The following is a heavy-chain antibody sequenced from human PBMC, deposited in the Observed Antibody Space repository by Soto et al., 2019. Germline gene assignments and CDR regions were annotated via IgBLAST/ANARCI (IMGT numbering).Heavy chain of an antibody. Sequence: QVQLQESGPGLVKPSQTLSLTCTVSGGSISSGGYYWSWIRQHPGKGLEWIGYIYYSGSTYYNPSLKSRVTISVDTSKNQFSLKRSSVTAADTAVYYCATGLTVVPAAAAHYYYYDMDVLGKGTTVTVSS. V-gene: IGHV4-31*03. CDR3: ATGLTVVPAAAAHYYYYDMDV. D-gene: IGHD2-2*01. CDR1: GGSISSGGYY. J-gene: IGHJ6*03. CDR2: IYYSGST.